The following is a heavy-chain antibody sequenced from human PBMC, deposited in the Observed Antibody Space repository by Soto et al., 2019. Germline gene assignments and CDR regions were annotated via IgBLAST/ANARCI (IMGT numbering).Heavy chain of an antibody. CDR1: GFTFSSYA. J-gene: IGHJ4*02. Sequence: PGGSLRLSCAASGFTFSSYAMHWVRQAPGKGLEWVAVISYDGSNKCYADSVKGRFTISRDNSKNTLYLQMNSLRAEDTAVYYCATEVGATTSFDYWGQGTLVTVSS. CDR3: ATEVGATTSFDY. V-gene: IGHV3-30-3*01. D-gene: IGHD1-26*01. CDR2: ISYDGSNK.